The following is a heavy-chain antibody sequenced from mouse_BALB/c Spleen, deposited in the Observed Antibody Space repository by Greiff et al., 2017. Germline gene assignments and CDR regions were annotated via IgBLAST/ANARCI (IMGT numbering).Heavy chain of an antibody. D-gene: IGHD2-1*01. V-gene: IGHV14-3*02. CDR3: ARWGGNPIFFYAMDY. CDR1: GFNIKDTY. CDR2: IDPANGNT. Sequence: EVQVVESGAELVKPGASVKLSCTASGFNIKDTYMHWVKQRPEQGLEWIGRIDPANGNTKYDPKFQGKATITADTSSNTAYLQLSSLTSEDTAVYYCARWGGNPIFFYAMDYWGQGTSVTVSS. J-gene: IGHJ4*01.